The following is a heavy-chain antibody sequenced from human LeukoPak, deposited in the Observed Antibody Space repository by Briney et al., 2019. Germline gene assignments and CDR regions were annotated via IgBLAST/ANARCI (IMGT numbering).Heavy chain of an antibody. D-gene: IGHD5-18*01. V-gene: IGHV4-59*01. CDR3: ARYWGVQLWPHWYFDL. J-gene: IGHJ2*01. CDR2: IYYSGSA. Sequence: PSETLSLTCTVSGGSISSYYWSWFRQTPGKGPEWIGDIYYSGSAKYNPSLKSRVTISVDRSKNQFSLKLNSVTAADTAVYYCARYWGVQLWPHWYFDLWGRGSLVTVSS. CDR1: GGSISSYY.